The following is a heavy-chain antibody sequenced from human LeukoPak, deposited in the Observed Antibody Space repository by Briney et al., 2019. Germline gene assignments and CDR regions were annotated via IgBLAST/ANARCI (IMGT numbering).Heavy chain of an antibody. D-gene: IGHD6-19*01. CDR2: ISASGGST. J-gene: IGHJ4*02. CDR1: GFTFTNSA. V-gene: IGHV3-23*01. CDR3: AKARSGWYLFDY. Sequence: PGGSLRLSCAASGFTFTNSAMGWVRQAPGKGLEWVSSISASGGSTYYADSVKGGFTISRDNSKNTLYLQMNSLRVEDTAIYYCAKARSGWYLFDYWGQETLVTVSS.